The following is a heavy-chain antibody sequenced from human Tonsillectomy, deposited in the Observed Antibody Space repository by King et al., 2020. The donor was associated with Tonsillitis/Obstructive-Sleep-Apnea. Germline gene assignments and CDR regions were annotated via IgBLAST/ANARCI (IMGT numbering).Heavy chain of an antibody. CDR2: IYWDDDK. J-gene: IGHJ4*02. CDR3: AKLVTTVTTH. Sequence: TLKESGPTLVKPTQTLTLTCTFSGFSLTTSGVGVGWIRQPPGKALEWLALIYWDDDKRYRPSLKSRLTITKETSKNQVVLTMTNVDPGDTATYYCAKLVTTVTTHWGQGTLVTVSS. V-gene: IGHV2-5*02. D-gene: IGHD4-17*01. CDR1: GFSLTTSGVG.